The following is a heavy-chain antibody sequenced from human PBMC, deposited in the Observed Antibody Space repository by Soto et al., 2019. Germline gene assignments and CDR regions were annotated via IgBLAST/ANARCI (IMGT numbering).Heavy chain of an antibody. CDR1: GGSVSSGSYY. V-gene: IGHV4-61*01. Sequence: SETLSLTCTVSGGSVSSGSYYWSWIRQPPGKGLEWIGYIYYSGSTNYNPSLKSRVTISVDTSKNQFSLKLSSVTAADTAVYYCAREVYCSGGSCYSEIRYFDYWGQGTLVTVSS. J-gene: IGHJ4*02. CDR3: AREVYCSGGSCYSEIRYFDY. D-gene: IGHD2-15*01. CDR2: IYYSGST.